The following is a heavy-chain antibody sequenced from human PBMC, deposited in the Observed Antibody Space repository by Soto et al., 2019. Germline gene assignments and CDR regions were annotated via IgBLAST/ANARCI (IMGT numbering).Heavy chain of an antibody. CDR1: GGTFSSYA. Sequence: QVQLVQSGAEVRQPASSVKVSCKTSGGTFSSYAISCVRQAPGQGLEWMGGIVPIVDTSTYAQKFQGRVRITADESTSTVYMELSSLRSDDTAVYYCVRVVAIPGYPDNWGQGTLVTVSS. CDR3: VRVVAIPGYPDN. D-gene: IGHD5-12*01. CDR2: IVPIVDTS. J-gene: IGHJ4*02. V-gene: IGHV1-69*12.